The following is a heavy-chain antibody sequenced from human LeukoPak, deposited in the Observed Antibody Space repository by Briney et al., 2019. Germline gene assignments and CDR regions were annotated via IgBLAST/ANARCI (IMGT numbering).Heavy chain of an antibody. CDR2: ISGSGGST. CDR1: GFSFSNYG. V-gene: IGHV3-23*01. D-gene: IGHD2-21*02. J-gene: IGHJ3*02. CDR3: AKCGGDCSDDAFDI. Sequence: GGSLRLSCAASGFSFSNYGMNWVRQAPGKGLEWVSAISGSGGSTYYADSVKGRFTISRDNSKNTLYLQMNSLRAEDTAVYYCAKCGGDCSDDAFDIWGQGTMVTVSS.